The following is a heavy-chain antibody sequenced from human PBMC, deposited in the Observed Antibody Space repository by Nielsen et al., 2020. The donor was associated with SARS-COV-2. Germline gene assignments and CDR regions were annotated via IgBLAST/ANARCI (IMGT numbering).Heavy chain of an antibody. CDR1: GFTFSSYE. V-gene: IGHV3-48*03. Sequence: GGSLRLSCAASGFTFSSYEMNWVRQAPGKGLEWVSYISSSGSTIYYADSVKGRFTISRDNAKNSLYLQMNSLRAEDTAVYYCARIMVVVPAAASYGMDVWGQGTTVTVSS. CDR2: ISSSGSTI. J-gene: IGHJ6*02. D-gene: IGHD2-2*01. CDR3: ARIMVVVPAAASYGMDV.